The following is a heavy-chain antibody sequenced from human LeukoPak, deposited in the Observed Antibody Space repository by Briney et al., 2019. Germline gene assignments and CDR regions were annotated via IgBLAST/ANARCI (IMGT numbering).Heavy chain of an antibody. CDR3: AKDYYYDSSGYYSDAFDI. V-gene: IGHV3-9*01. D-gene: IGHD3-22*01. J-gene: IGHJ3*02. CDR1: GFTFDDYA. CDR2: IRWNSGSI. Sequence: GGSLTLSCLASGFTFDDYAMHWLRQAPAKGLAWVSGIRWNSGSIGYADSVKGRLTISRDNAKNSLYLQMNSQRAQDTALYYCAKDYYYDSSGYYSDAFDIWGQGTMVTVSS.